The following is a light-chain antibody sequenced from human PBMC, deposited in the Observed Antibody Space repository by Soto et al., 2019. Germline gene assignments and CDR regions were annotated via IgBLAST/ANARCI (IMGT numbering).Light chain of an antibody. Sequence: DIQLTQSPSSLSASVGARVTITCQASQDISIYLNWYQQKPGRAPKVLIYDVSNLERGVPSRFSGSGSGTSFTFTIRSLKPEDIATYYSQQYESIPYTFGQGTKLAIK. CDR2: DVS. J-gene: IGKJ2*01. CDR1: QDISIY. CDR3: QQYESIPYT. V-gene: IGKV1-33*01.